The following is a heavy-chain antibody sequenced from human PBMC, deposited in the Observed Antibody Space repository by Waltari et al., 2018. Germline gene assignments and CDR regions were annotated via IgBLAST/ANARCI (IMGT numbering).Heavy chain of an antibody. J-gene: IGHJ1*01. CDR2: IYYSGGT. V-gene: IGHV4-39*01. CDR1: GGSISSSSYY. D-gene: IGHD6-19*01. CDR3: ATQWLVNVSFQH. Sequence: QLQLQESGPGLVKPSETLSLTCTVSGGSISSSSYYWGWMRQPPGKGLEWIGSIYYSGGTYYNPSLKSRVTISVDTSKNQFSLRLTFVTAADTAVYYCATQWLVNVSFQHWGRGTLVTVSS.